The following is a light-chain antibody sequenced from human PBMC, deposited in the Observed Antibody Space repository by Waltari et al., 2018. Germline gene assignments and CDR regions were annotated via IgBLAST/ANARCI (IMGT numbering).Light chain of an antibody. J-gene: IGLJ1*01. CDR3: SSHTTSSAPGV. CDR1: DSDVGAYAF. CDR2: EVS. V-gene: IGLV2-14*01. Sequence: QSALTQPASVSGSPGQSITIPCSGTDSDVGAYAFVSWYQQHPGKAPPLIIYEVSNRPSGISNRFSASKSGNTASLTISGLQAEDEADYYCSSHTTSSAPGVFGTGTRVTVL.